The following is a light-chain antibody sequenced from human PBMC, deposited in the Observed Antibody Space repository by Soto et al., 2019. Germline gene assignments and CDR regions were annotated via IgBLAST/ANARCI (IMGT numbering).Light chain of an antibody. CDR3: SSYTRSSTSYV. CDR1: SSDVGGYNY. CDR2: EVS. Sequence: QSVLTQPASVSGSPGQSITISCTGTSSDVGGYNYVSWYQQHPGKAPKLMIYEVSNRPSRVSNRFSGSKSGNTASLTISGLQDEDEADYYCSSYTRSSTSYVFGTGTKLTVL. V-gene: IGLV2-14*01. J-gene: IGLJ1*01.